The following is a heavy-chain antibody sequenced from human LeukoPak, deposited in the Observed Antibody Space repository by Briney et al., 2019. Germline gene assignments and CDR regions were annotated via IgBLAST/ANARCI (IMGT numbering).Heavy chain of an antibody. CDR3: AKVKALDAVASYFDY. V-gene: IGHV3-23*01. CDR2: ISSSGDNT. J-gene: IGHJ4*02. D-gene: IGHD1-1*01. CDR1: GFVFSTYA. Sequence: GGSLRLSCAASGFVFSTYAMGWVRQAPGKGLEWVSAISSSGDNTYYADSVKGQFTISRDNSKNTLDLQMNSLRAEDTAMYHCAKVKALDAVASYFDYWGQGTLVTVS.